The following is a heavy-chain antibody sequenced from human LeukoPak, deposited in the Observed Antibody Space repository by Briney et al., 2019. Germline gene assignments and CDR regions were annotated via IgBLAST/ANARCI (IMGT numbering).Heavy chain of an antibody. CDR3: ARDRGFGQADV. D-gene: IGHD3-10*01. V-gene: IGHV3-7*01. Sequence: PGGSLTLSCAASGFTFSGYWMSWLRQAPGKGLEWVANIKQEGGEKYYVDSVKGRFTISRDNAKNSLYLQMNSLRAEDTAVYYCARDRGFGQADVWGKGTTVTVSS. CDR1: GFTFSGYW. CDR2: IKQEGGEK. J-gene: IGHJ6*04.